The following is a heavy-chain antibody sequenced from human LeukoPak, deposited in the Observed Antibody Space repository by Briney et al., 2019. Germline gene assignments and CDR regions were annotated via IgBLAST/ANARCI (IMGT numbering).Heavy chain of an antibody. CDR2: ISPGDCDA. CDR3: ARRYCSSTSCNPYFFDY. Sequence: GESLKISCKGSGYTFTNYYIGWVRQTPGKGLVGMGIISPGDCDARYSPSFQGQVTISAAKSISTAYLRWSSLKASDTAMYYCARRYCSSTSCNPYFFDYWGQGTLVTVSS. D-gene: IGHD2-2*01. J-gene: IGHJ4*02. CDR1: GYTFTNYY. V-gene: IGHV5-51*01.